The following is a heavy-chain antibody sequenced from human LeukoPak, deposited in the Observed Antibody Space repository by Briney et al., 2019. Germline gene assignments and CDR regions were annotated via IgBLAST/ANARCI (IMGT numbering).Heavy chain of an antibody. Sequence: PGGSLRLSCAASGFTFDHYTMHWVRQAPGKGLEWVPLISWDGVSTYYAGSVKGRFTISRDNRKNSVSLQMNSLRTEDTALYYCAKDGKGSNAYYYADHWGQGTLVTVSS. V-gene: IGHV3-43*01. CDR2: ISWDGVST. J-gene: IGHJ4*02. D-gene: IGHD3-22*01. CDR3: AKDGKGSNAYYYADH. CDR1: GFTFDHYT.